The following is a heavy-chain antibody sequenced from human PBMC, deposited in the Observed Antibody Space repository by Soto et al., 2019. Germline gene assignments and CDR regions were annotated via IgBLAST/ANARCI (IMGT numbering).Heavy chain of an antibody. CDR3: ARGGDVVAKKYYFDY. CDR1: GGSISSGGYY. J-gene: IGHJ4*02. CDR2: IYYSGIT. D-gene: IGHD5-12*01. Sequence: SETLSLTCTVSGGSISSGGYYWTWIRQHPEKGLEWIAYIYYSGITYYNPSLRSGLTISVDLSKNQCSLNLTSVTAADTAVYYCARGGDVVAKKYYFDYWGQGALVTVSS. V-gene: IGHV4-31*03.